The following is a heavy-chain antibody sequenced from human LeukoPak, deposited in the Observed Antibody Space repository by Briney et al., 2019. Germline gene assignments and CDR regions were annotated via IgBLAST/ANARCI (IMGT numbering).Heavy chain of an antibody. CDR3: AIKPPSGWFGTGWLDP. D-gene: IGHD3-10*01. J-gene: IGHJ5*02. V-gene: IGHV4-4*02. CDR2: IYHSGTT. CDR1: GGSISISYW. Sequence: NPSETLSLTCGVSGGSISISYWWSWVRQPPGKGLEWIGNIYHSGTTHYNPSLKSRVTISVDKSKNHFSLKLNSVTAADTAVYYCAIKPPSGWFGTGWLDPWGQGTLVTVSS.